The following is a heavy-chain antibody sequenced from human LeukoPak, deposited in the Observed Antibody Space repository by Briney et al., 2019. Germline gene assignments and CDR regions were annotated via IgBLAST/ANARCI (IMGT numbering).Heavy chain of an antibody. CDR3: ARGQGARELELFSTPIDY. CDR2: INPNSGGT. V-gene: IGHV1-2*02. CDR1: GYTFTDYY. D-gene: IGHD1-7*01. Sequence: ASVKVSCKASGYTFTDYYMHWVRQAPGQGLEWMGWINPNSGGTNYAQKFQGRVTMTRDTSISTAYMELSRMRSDDTAVYYCARGQGARELELFSTPIDYWGQGTLVTVSS. J-gene: IGHJ4*02.